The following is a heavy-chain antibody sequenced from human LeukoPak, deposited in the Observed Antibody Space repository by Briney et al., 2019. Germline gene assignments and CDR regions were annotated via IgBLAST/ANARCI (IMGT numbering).Heavy chain of an antibody. CDR3: ARDLEDIVVVPAVPFDY. V-gene: IGHV1-18*01. D-gene: IGHD2-2*01. J-gene: IGHJ4*02. Sequence: ASVKVSCKASGYTFTGYGISWVRQAPGQGLEWMGWISAYNGNTNYAQKLQGRVTMTTDTSTSTAYMELRSLRSDDTAVYYCARDLEDIVVVPAVPFDYWAQGTLVTVSS. CDR1: GYTFTGYG. CDR2: ISAYNGNT.